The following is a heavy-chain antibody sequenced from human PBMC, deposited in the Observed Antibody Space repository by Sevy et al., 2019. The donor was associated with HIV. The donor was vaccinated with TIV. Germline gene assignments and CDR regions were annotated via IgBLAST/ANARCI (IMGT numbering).Heavy chain of an antibody. CDR1: GYTFTNYD. CDR2: MNPNSGDT. J-gene: IGHJ4*02. D-gene: IGHD6-6*01. CDR3: ARRGILLYISSSLPFDY. Sequence: ASVKVSCKASGYTFTNYDITWVRQATGQGLEWVGWMNPNSGDTGYAQKFQGRITMTRNTSISTVYLELSRLRSDDTAVSYCARRGILLYISSSLPFDYWRQGSLVTISS. V-gene: IGHV1-8*01.